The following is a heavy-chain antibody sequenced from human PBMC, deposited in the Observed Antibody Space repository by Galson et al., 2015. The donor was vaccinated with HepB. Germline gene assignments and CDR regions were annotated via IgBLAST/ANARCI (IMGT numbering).Heavy chain of an antibody. J-gene: IGHJ3*02. CDR3: ARDMVYGTAFDI. Sequence: ETLSLTCTVSGGSITGYYWSWIRQPPGKGLEWIGYIYYSRNTNYNPSLKSRVTISVDTSKNQFSLKLNSVTAADTAVYYCARDMVYGTAFDIWGQGTMVTVSS. V-gene: IGHV4-59*01. CDR2: IYYSRNT. D-gene: IGHD4-17*01. CDR1: GGSITGYY.